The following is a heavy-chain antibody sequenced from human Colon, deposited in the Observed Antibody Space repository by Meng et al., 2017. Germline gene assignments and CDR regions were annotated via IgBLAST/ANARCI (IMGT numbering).Heavy chain of an antibody. D-gene: IGHD3/OR15-3a*01. V-gene: IGHV3-23*04. CDR2: ISNSGTST. J-gene: IGHJ4*02. CDR3: AKGRTSDY. Sequence: VQLGASGGGLVQPGGALRLSCVASGFTFSSYAMSWVRQAPGKGLEWVSAISNSGTSTYDADSVKGRFTISRDNSRNTLYLQMNSLRAEDTAVYYCAKGRTSDYWGQGTLVTVSS. CDR1: GFTFSSYA.